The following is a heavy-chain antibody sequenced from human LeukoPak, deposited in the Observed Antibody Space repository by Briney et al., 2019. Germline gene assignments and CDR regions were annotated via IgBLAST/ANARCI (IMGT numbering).Heavy chain of an antibody. D-gene: IGHD4-11*01. Sequence: GASVNVSCKASGYTFTSYGIIWVRQAPGQGLQWMGWISAHNGKTNYAQNLQGRVTMTTDTSTNTVYLELRSLTSDDTAVYYCARAGTTLLLDYWGQGTLVTVSS. CDR3: ARAGTTLLLDY. CDR1: GYTFTSYG. V-gene: IGHV1-18*01. J-gene: IGHJ4*02. CDR2: ISAHNGKT.